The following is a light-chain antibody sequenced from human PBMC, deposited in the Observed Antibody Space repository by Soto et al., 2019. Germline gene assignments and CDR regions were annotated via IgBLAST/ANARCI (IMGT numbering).Light chain of an antibody. CDR3: QQYNNWPTRT. Sequence: MTQSPSTLSASVGDTVTVTCRASQSVMSNLAWYQQKPGQAPRLLIYAASSRATGIPARFSGSGSGTEFTLTISSLQSEDFAVYYCQQYNNWPTRTFGQGTKVDIK. CDR1: QSVMSN. J-gene: IGKJ1*01. CDR2: AAS. V-gene: IGKV3-15*01.